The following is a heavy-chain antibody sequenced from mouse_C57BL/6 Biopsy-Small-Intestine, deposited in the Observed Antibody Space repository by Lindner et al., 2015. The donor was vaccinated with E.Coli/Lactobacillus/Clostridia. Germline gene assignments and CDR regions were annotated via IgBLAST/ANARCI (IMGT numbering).Heavy chain of an antibody. CDR3: ARAYRGYSSGWYYYYGMDV. V-gene: IGHV1-81*01. D-gene: IGHD1-1*01. CDR2: IIPIFGTA. CDR1: GGTFSSYA. J-gene: IGHJ1*01. Sequence: SVKVSCKASGGTFSSYAISWVRQAPGQGLECMGGIIPIFGTANYAQKFQGRVTITADESTSTAYMELSSLRSEDTAVYYCARAYRGYSSGWYYYYGMDVWGQGTTVTVSS.